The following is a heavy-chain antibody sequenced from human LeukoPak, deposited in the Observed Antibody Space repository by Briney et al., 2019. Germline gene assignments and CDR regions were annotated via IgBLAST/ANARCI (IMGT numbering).Heavy chain of an antibody. J-gene: IGHJ4*02. CDR3: AGDPVLSTVVVAASNY. CDR2: IYTSGST. Sequence: TSETLSLTCTVSGGSISSYYWSWIRQPAGKGLEWIGRIYTSGSTNYNPSLKSRVTMSVDTSKNQFSLKLSSVTAADTAVYYCAGDPVLSTVVVAASNYWGQGTLVTVSS. CDR1: GGSISSYY. V-gene: IGHV4-4*07. D-gene: IGHD2-15*01.